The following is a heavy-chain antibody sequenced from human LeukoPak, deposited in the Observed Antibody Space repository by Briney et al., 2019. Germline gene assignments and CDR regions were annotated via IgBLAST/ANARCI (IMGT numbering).Heavy chain of an antibody. CDR1: GSTFTSSA. CDR2: IVVGSGNT. D-gene: IGHD6-19*01. V-gene: IGHV1-58*02. CDR3: AAALAVASPGDY. J-gene: IGHJ4*02. Sequence: ASVKVSCKASGSTFTSSAMQWVRQARGQRLEWIGWIVVGSGNTNYAQKFQERVTITRDMSTSTAYMELSSLRSEDTAVYYCAAALAVASPGDYWGQGTLVTVSS.